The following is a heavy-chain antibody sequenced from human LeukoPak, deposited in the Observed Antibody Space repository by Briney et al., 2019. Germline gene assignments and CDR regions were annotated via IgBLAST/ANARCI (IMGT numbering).Heavy chain of an antibody. CDR3: AKSGGSGLIDY. CDR1: GGSFSGYY. V-gene: IGHV4-34*01. J-gene: IGHJ4*02. D-gene: IGHD1-26*01. Sequence: PSETLSLTCAVYGGSFSGYYWSWIRQPPGKGLEWIGEINHYGSTNYNPSLKSRVTIYIDTSKNQFSLNLSSVTAADTAVYYCAKSGGSGLIDYWGQGTLVTVSS. CDR2: INHYGST.